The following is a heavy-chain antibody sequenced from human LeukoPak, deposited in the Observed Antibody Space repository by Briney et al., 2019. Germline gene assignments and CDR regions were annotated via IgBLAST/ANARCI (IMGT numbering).Heavy chain of an antibody. CDR1: GYTFTSYG. CDR3: ARDRYDSSGYLEST. CDR2: ISAYNGNT. V-gene: IGHV1-18*01. Sequence: ASVKVSCKASGYTFTSYGISWVRQAPGQGLEWMGWISAYNGNTNYAQKFQGRVTMTTDTSTSTAYMELRSLRSDNTAVYYCARDRYDSSGYLESTWGQGTMVTVSS. J-gene: IGHJ3*01. D-gene: IGHD3-22*01.